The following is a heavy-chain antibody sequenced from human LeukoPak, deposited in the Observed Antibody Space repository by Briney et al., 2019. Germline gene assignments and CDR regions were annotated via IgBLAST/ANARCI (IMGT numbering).Heavy chain of an antibody. CDR3: ARRGRYSYGSY. CDR2: INHSGST. Sequence: SETLSLTCAVYGGSFSGYYWSWIRQPPGKGLEWIGEINHSGSTNYNPSLKSRVTISVDTSKNQFSLKLSSVIAADTAVYYCARRGRYSYGSYWGQGTLVTVSS. J-gene: IGHJ4*02. CDR1: GGSFSGYY. V-gene: IGHV4-34*01. D-gene: IGHD5-18*01.